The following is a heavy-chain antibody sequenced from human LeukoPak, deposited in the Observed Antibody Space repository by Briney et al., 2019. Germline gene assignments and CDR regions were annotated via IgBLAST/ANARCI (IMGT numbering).Heavy chain of an antibody. D-gene: IGHD3-10*01. CDR1: GGSISRGDYY. CDR3: ARDSPPYGSSPR. CDR2: IYYSGST. Sequence: SETLSLTCTVSGGSISRGDYYWSWIRQPPGKGLEWIGYIYYSGSTYYNPSLKSRVTISVDTSKNQFSLKLSSVTAADTAVYYCARDSPPYGSSPRWGQGTLVTVSS. J-gene: IGHJ4*02. V-gene: IGHV4-30-4*01.